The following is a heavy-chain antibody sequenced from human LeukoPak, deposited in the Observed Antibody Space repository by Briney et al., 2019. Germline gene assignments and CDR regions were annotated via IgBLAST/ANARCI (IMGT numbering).Heavy chain of an antibody. CDR1: GFTFSSYS. J-gene: IGHJ5*02. V-gene: IGHV3-21*01. CDR3: ARDSATVTSTSSWFDP. D-gene: IGHD4-17*01. CDR2: ISTSSSYI. Sequence: GGSLRLSCAASGFTFSSYSMNWVRQAPGKGLEWVSSISTSSSYIYYADSVKGRFTSSRDNAKNSLYLQMNSLRAEDTAVYYCARDSATVTSTSSWFDPWGQGTLVTVSS.